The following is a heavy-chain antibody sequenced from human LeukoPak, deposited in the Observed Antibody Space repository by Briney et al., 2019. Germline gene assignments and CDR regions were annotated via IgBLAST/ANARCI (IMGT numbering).Heavy chain of an antibody. J-gene: IGHJ6*04. CDR2: ISYDGSNK. V-gene: IGHV3-30*04. CDR1: GFTFSSYA. CDR3: ARDQAYSSGYRNYYYYGMDV. D-gene: IGHD6-19*01. Sequence: GRSLRLSCAASGFTFSSYAMHWVRQAPGKGLEWVAVISYDGSNKYYADSVKGRFTISGDNSKNTLYLQMNSLRAEDTAVYYCARDQAYSSGYRNYYYYGMDVWGKGTTVTVSS.